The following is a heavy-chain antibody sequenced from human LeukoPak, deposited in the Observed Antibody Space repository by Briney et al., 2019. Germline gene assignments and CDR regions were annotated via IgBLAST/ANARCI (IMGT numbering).Heavy chain of an antibody. V-gene: IGHV4-34*01. J-gene: IGHJ4*02. Sequence: SETLSLTCAVYGGSFSGYYWSWIRQPPGKGLEWIGEINHGGSTNYNPSLKSRVTISVDTSKNQFSLKLSSVTAADTAVYYCVVIHEWLWPKWGQGTLVTVSS. CDR2: INHGGST. CDR3: VVIHEWLWPK. D-gene: IGHD3-3*01. CDR1: GGSFSGYY.